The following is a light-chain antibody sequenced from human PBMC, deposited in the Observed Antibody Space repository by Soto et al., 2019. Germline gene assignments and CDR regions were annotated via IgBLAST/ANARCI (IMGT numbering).Light chain of an antibody. V-gene: IGKV3-15*01. CDR2: GAS. CDR1: QTVSKY. J-gene: IGKJ1*01. CDR3: QQYNNWPPWT. Sequence: EIVLTQAPTTLSFSPGERATLSCRASQTVSKYLAWYQQKPGQAPRLLIYGASTRATGIPARFSGSGSGTEFTLTISSLQSEDFAVYYCQQYNNWPPWTFGQGTKVDIK.